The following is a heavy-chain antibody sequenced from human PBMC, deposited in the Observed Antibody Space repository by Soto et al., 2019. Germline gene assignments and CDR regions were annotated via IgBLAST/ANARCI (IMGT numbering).Heavy chain of an antibody. V-gene: IGHV1-46*01. CDR2: INPSGGST. D-gene: IGHD3-9*01. J-gene: IGHJ4*02. Sequence: ASVKVSCKASGYTFTSYYMHWVRQAPGQGLEWMGIINPSGGSTSYAQKFQGRVTTTRDTSTSTVYMELSSLTSEDTAVYYCARAGGDILTGYYSLDYWGQGTLVTVSS. CDR1: GYTFTSYY. CDR3: ARAGGDILTGYYSLDY.